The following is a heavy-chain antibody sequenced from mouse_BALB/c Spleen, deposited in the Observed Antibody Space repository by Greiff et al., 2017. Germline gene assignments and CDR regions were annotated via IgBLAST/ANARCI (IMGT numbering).Heavy chain of an antibody. CDR3: AREGTYYGNYWFAY. D-gene: IGHD2-1*01. CDR1: GFTFSSFG. CDR2: ISSGSSTI. J-gene: IGHJ3*01. Sequence: EVKLVESGGGLVQPGGSRKLSCAASGFTFSSFGMHWVRQAPEKGLEWVAYISSGSSTIYYADTVKGRFTISRDNPKNTLFLQMTSLRSEDTAMYYCAREGTYYGNYWFAYWGQGTLVTVSA. V-gene: IGHV5-17*02.